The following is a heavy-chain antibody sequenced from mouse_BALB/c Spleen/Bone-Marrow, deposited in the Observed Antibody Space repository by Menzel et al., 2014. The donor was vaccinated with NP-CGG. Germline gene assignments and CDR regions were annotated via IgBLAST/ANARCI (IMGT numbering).Heavy chain of an antibody. V-gene: IGHV1-39*01. CDR2: IDPYYGGT. J-gene: IGHJ1*01. Sequence: VQLKQSGPELEKPGASVKISCKASGYSFTAYNMNWVKQSNGKGLEWIGSIDPYYGGTSYNQKFKGKATLTVDKSSSTAYMQLKNLTSEDSAVYYCTRDDSPYWYFDVWGAGTTVTVSS. D-gene: IGHD2-4*01. CDR3: TRDDSPYWYFDV. CDR1: GYSFTAYN.